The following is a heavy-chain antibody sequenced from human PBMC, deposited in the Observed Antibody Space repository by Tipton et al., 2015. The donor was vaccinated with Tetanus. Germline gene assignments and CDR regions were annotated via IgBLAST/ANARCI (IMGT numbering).Heavy chain of an antibody. D-gene: IGHD5-24*01. CDR3: ARVSPLATVYFDY. CDR1: GYSISSGYY. Sequence: TLSLTCVVSGYSISSGYYWGWIRQPPGKGPEWIASIYHSGSASYNPSLKSRVTISVDTSKNQFSLNLSSLTAADTAVYYCARVSPLATVYFDYWGQGTLVTVSS. CDR2: IYHSGSA. V-gene: IGHV4-38-2*01. J-gene: IGHJ4*02.